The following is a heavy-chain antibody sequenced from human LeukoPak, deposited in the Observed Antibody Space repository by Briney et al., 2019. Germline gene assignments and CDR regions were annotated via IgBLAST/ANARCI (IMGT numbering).Heavy chain of an antibody. D-gene: IGHD3-3*01. CDR1: GSTFSSYA. J-gene: IGHJ4*02. Sequence: GGSLRLSCAASGSTFSSYAMSWVRQAPGKGLEWVSAISGSGGSTYYADSVKGRFTISRDNSKSTLYLQMNSLRAEDTAVYYCAKDTSGLRFLEWLLWGYFDYWGQGTLVTVSS. CDR3: AKDTSGLRFLEWLLWGYFDY. CDR2: ISGSGGST. V-gene: IGHV3-23*01.